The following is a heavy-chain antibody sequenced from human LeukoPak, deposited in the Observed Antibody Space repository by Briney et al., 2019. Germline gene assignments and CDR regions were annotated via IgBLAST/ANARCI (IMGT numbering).Heavy chain of an antibody. J-gene: IGHJ6*03. D-gene: IGHD6-13*01. CDR3: TTVLGAAATYYYYYYMDV. CDR2: IKSKTDGGTT. V-gene: IGHV3-15*01. CDR1: GFTFSNAW. Sequence: PGGSLRLSCAASGFTFSNAWMSWVRQAPGKGLEWVGRIKSKTDGGTTDYAAPVKGRFAISRDDSKNTLYLQMNSLKTEDTAVYYCTTVLGAAATYYYYYYMDVWGKGTTVTVSS.